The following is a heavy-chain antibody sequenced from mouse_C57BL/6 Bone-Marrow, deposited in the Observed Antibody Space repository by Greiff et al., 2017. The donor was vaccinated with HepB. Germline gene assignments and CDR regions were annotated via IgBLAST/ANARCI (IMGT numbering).Heavy chain of an antibody. D-gene: IGHD1-1*01. Sequence: LVEPGASVKISCKASGYSFTDYNMNWVKQSNGKSLEWIGVINPNYGTTSYNQKFKGKATLTVDQSSSTAYMQLNSLTSEDSAVYYCARGLYGNYAMDYWGQGTSVTVSS. J-gene: IGHJ4*01. CDR2: INPNYGTT. V-gene: IGHV1-39*01. CDR1: GYSFTDYN. CDR3: ARGLYGNYAMDY.